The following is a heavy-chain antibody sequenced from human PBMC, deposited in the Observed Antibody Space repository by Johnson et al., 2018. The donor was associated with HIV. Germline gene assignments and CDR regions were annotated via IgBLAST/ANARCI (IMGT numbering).Heavy chain of an antibody. CDR1: GFTFSSYD. CDR3: ARDGESQRLPLGDAFDV. CDR2: IGTAGDT. J-gene: IGHJ3*01. Sequence: VHLVESGGGLVQPGGSLRLSCAASGFTFSSYDMHWVRQATGKGLEWVSAIGTAGDTYYPGSVKGRFTISRENAKNTLYLKMDNLRVEDTAIYYCARDGESQRLPLGDAFDVWGQGTLVTVSS. D-gene: IGHD6-25*01. V-gene: IGHV3-13*01.